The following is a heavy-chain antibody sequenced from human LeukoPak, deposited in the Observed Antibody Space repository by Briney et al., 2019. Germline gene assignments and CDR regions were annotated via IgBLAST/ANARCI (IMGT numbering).Heavy chain of an antibody. CDR2: INPNSGGT. J-gene: IGHJ4*02. Sequence: ASVKVSCEASGYTLTGYYMHWVRQAPGQGLEWMGCINPNSGGTKYAQKFQGRVTMTRDTSMNTAYMELSRLRSDDTAVYYCAREDPGGWYDYWGQGTLVTVSS. CDR3: AREDPGGWYDY. CDR1: GYTLTGYY. D-gene: IGHD6-19*01. V-gene: IGHV1-2*02.